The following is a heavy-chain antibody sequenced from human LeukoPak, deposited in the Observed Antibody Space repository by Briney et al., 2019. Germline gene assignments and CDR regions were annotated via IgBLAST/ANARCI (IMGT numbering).Heavy chain of an antibody. D-gene: IGHD6-13*01. CDR1: GGSISSYY. CDR2: IYYSGST. V-gene: IGHV4-59*01. CDR3: ARQTPPGIAAAGFDY. J-gene: IGHJ4*02. Sequence: SQTLSLTCTVSGGSISSYYWSWIRQPPGKGLEWIGYIYYSGSTNYNPSLKSRVTISVDTSKNQFSLKLSSVTAADTAVYYCARQTPPGIAAAGFDYWGQGTLVTVSS.